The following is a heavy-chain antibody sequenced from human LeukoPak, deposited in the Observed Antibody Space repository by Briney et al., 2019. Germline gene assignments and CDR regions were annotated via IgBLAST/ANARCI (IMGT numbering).Heavy chain of an antibody. CDR3: ARGGNLDS. D-gene: IGHD4-23*01. CDR2: IYHSGST. J-gene: IGHJ4*02. Sequence: PSETLSLTCTVSGYSISSGYHWGWIRQPPGKGLEWIGSIYHSGSTFYNPSLRSRVIILVDTSKNQFSLKLTSVTAADTAVYYCARGGNLDSWGQGTLVTVSS. V-gene: IGHV4-38-2*02. CDR1: GYSISSGYH.